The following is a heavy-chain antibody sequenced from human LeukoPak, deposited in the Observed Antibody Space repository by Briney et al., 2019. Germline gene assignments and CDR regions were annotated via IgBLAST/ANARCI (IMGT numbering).Heavy chain of an antibody. J-gene: IGHJ4*02. Sequence: GGSVRLSCAASGFSVRSNHLTWVRQAPGKGLEWVSYINSGSTTKYYAASVKGRFTISRNNARSSLYLQMDSLRAEDTAVYYCARDGGPDTRGYSYDIDYWGQGTLVTVSS. CDR2: INSGSTTK. D-gene: IGHD5-18*01. CDR1: GFSVRSNH. CDR3: ARDGGPDTRGYSYDIDY. V-gene: IGHV3-48*04.